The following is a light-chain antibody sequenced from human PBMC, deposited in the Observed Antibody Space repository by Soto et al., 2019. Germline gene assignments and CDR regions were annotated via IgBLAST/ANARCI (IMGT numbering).Light chain of an antibody. CDR3: QQYGTSPLMYT. V-gene: IGKV3-20*01. CDR2: DAS. Sequence: EIVLTQSPGSLSLSPGERATLSCRASQYVTNSFLAWYQQKPGQAPRLLIYDASIRAAGVPDRFSGSGSGTDFTLTISRLEAEDFAVYYCQQYGTSPLMYTFGQGNKLEV. J-gene: IGKJ2*01. CDR1: QYVTNSF.